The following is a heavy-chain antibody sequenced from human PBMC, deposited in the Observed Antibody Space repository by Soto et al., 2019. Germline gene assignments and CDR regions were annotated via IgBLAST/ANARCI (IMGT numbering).Heavy chain of an antibody. V-gene: IGHV1-46*01. CDR2: INPSGGST. Sequence: QVQLMQSGAEVKKPRASVKVSCKASGYTFTRYKMHWVRQAPGQGLEWMGIINPSGGSTSYAQMFQGRVTMTRDTSTSTVYMELSSLRSEDTAVYYCARAYGDYVNAFDIWGQGTMVTVSS. J-gene: IGHJ3*02. CDR3: ARAYGDYVNAFDI. CDR1: GYTFTRYK. D-gene: IGHD4-17*01.